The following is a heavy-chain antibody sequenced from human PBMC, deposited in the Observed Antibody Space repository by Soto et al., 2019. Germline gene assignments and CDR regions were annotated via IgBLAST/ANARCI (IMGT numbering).Heavy chain of an antibody. D-gene: IGHD6-19*01. J-gene: IGHJ4*02. Sequence: QVQLVESGGGVVQPGRSLRLSCAASGFTFSSYGMHWVRQAPGKRLEWVAVIWYDGSNEYYADSVKGRFTISRDNSKNTLYLQMNSLRAEDTAVYYCARSSVAGTFFDYWGQGTLVTVSS. V-gene: IGHV3-33*01. CDR1: GFTFSSYG. CDR2: IWYDGSNE. CDR3: ARSSVAGTFFDY.